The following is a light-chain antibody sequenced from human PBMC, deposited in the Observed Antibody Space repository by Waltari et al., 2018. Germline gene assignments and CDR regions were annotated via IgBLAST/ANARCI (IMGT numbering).Light chain of an antibody. CDR2: EVS. CDR3: SSFAGSSQML. CDR1: SSDVGGFDY. J-gene: IGLJ2*01. V-gene: IGLV2-8*01. Sequence: QSALTQPPSASGSPGQSVTISCTGTSSDVGGFDYVSWYQQHPGKVPRLMIYEVSKRHSGVPDRSSGSKSGNTASLTVSGLQVEDEADYYCSSFAGSSQMLFGGGTKLTVL.